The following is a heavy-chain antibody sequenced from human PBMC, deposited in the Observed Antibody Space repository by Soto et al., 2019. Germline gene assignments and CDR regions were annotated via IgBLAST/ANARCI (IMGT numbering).Heavy chain of an antibody. CDR2: INPNSGGT. J-gene: IGHJ3*02. D-gene: IGHD1-7*01. CDR3: AREITGTTGAFDI. Sequence: ASVKVSCKASGYTFTGYYMHWVRQAPGQGLEWMGWINPNSGGTNYAQKFQGWVTMTRDTSISTAYMELSRLRSDDTAVYYCAREITGTTGAFDIWGQGTMFTVSS. V-gene: IGHV1-2*04. CDR1: GYTFTGYY.